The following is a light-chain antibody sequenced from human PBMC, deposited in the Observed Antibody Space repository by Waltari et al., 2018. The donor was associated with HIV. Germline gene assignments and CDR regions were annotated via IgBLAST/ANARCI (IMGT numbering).Light chain of an antibody. Sequence: DIQMTQSPSSLSASVGDSVTITCRASQGIRNDLGWYQQKPGKAPKRLMYAASQSGVPSRFSGSGSGTEFTLTISSLQPEDFATYYCLQYNSHPWTFGQGTKVEIK. CDR1: QGIRND. V-gene: IGKV1-17*01. CDR3: LQYNSHPWT. CDR2: AAS. J-gene: IGKJ1*01.